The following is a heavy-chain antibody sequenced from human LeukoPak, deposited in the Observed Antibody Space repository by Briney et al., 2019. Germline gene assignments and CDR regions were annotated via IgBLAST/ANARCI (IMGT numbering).Heavy chain of an antibody. CDR2: INHSGST. Sequence: PPETLSLTCAVYGGSFSGYYWSWIRQPPGKGLEWIGEINHSGSTNYNPSLKSRVTISVDTSKNQFSLKLSSVTAADTAVYYCATSDPSGSYFFDYWGQGTLVTVSS. CDR3: ATSDPSGSYFFDY. V-gene: IGHV4-34*01. J-gene: IGHJ4*02. CDR1: GGSFSGYY. D-gene: IGHD1-26*01.